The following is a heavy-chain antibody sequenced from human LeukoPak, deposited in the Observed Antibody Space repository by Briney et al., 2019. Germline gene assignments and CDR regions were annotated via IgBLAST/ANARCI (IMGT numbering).Heavy chain of an antibody. Sequence: GGSLRLSCAASGFTFSSYSMNWVRQDPGKGLEWVSYISSSSSTIYYADSVKGRFTISRDNAKNSLYLQMNSLRAEDTAVYYCATYGAYSYGYGSPFAFDIWGQGTMVTVSS. V-gene: IGHV3-48*04. CDR1: GFTFSSYS. CDR2: ISSSSSTI. CDR3: ATYGAYSYGYGSPFAFDI. J-gene: IGHJ3*02. D-gene: IGHD5-18*01.